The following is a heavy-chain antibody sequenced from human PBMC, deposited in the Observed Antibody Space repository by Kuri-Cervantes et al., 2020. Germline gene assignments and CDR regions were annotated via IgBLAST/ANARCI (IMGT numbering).Heavy chain of an antibody. CDR2: IFHSGST. V-gene: IGHV4-38-2*01. Sequence: SETLSLTCGLSGYSITSGYYWGWIRQSPGKGLEWIGSIFHSGSTHYNPSLKSRVTISVDTSKNQFSLRLNSVTAADTAVYYCAAVFSNYYDSSGYYPSRHCWGQGTLVTVSS. D-gene: IGHD3-22*01. CDR1: GYSITSGYY. CDR3: AAVFSNYYDSSGYYPSRHC. J-gene: IGHJ4*02.